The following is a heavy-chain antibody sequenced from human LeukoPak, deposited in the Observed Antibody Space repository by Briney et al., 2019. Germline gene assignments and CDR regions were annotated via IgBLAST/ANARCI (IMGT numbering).Heavy chain of an antibody. CDR2: IYYSGST. V-gene: IGHV4-39*02. J-gene: IGHJ5*02. CDR1: GGSISSSSYY. D-gene: IGHD6-13*01. CDR3: ARDIGHSSWYNWFDP. Sequence: PSETLSLTCTVSGGSISSSSYYWGWIRQPPGKGLEWIGSIYYSGSTYYNPSLKSRVTISVDTSKNQFSLKLSSVTAADTAVYCCARDIGHSSWYNWFDPWGQGTLVTVSS.